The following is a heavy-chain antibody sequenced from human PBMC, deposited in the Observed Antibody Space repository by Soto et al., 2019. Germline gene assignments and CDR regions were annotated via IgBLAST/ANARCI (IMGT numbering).Heavy chain of an antibody. CDR2: IYSDGTT. J-gene: IGHJ6*02. CDR3: SRVGCSNSKCYTRGMDV. CDR1: GGSISGYC. Sequence: SETLSLTCTVSGGSISGYCWSWVRQPAGKGLEWVGRIYSDGTTNYSPSLKSRVTMSLDTSKDQFSLHLNSVTAADTAVYYCSRVGCSNSKCYTRGMDVWGQGTTVTVSS. D-gene: IGHD2-2*01. V-gene: IGHV4-4*07.